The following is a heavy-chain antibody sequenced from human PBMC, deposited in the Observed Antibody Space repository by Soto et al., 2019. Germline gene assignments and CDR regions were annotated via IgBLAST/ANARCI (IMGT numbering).Heavy chain of an antibody. D-gene: IGHD3-16*01. CDR3: TRDLFSYDYSGILWFDP. J-gene: IGHJ5*02. Sequence: EVQLVESGGGLVQPGGSLKLPCAPSGFAFSASAMYWVPQASGKGPEWVARIRSKGHNYATEYAAPVKGRFTISRDDSKNTAYLQMNSLQTEDTAVYYCTRDLFSYDYSGILWFDPWGQGTLVTVSS. CDR1: GFAFSASA. V-gene: IGHV3-73*02. CDR2: IRSKGHNYAT.